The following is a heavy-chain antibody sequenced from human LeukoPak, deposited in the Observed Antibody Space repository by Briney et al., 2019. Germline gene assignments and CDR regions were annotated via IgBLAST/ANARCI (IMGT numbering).Heavy chain of an antibody. J-gene: IGHJ3*02. V-gene: IGHV3-66*01. CDR2: IYSGGST. D-gene: IGHD1-26*01. CDR3: ASSVGATPSDAFDI. CDR1: GFTVSSNY. Sequence: GGSLRLSCAASGFTVSSNYMSWVRQAPGKGLEWVSVIYSGGSTYYADSVKGRFTISRDNSKNTLYLQMNSLRAEDTAVYYCASSVGATPSDAFDIWGQGTMVTVSS.